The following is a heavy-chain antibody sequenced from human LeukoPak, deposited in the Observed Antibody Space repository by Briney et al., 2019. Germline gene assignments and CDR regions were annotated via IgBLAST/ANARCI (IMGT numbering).Heavy chain of an antibody. CDR2: IKQDGSEK. D-gene: IGHD3-22*01. V-gene: IGHV3-7*01. Sequence: PGGSLRLPCAASGFTFDDYGMSWVRQAPGKGLEWVANIKQDGSEKYYVDSVKGRFTISRDNAKNSLYLQMNSLRAEDTAVFYCARDREGDYYDSSGYPLFDYWGQGTLVTVAS. CDR3: ARDREGDYYDSSGYPLFDY. J-gene: IGHJ4*02. CDR1: GFTFDDYG.